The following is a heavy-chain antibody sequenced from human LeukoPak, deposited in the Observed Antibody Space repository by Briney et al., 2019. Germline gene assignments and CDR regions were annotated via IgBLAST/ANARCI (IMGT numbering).Heavy chain of an antibody. CDR2: IIPILGIA. CDR3: ARMFRSPANYDRGGMDV. J-gene: IGHJ6*02. D-gene: IGHD3-16*01. Sequence: GGSLRLSCAASGFTFSSYAISWVRQAPGQGLEWMGRIIPILGIANYAQKFQGRVAITADKSTSTAYMELSSLRSEDTAVYYCARMFRSPANYDRGGMDVWGQGTTVTVSS. CDR1: GFTFSSYA. V-gene: IGHV1-69*04.